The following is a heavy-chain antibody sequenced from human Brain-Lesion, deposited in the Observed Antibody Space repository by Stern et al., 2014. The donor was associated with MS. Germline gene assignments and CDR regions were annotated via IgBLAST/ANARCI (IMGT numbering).Heavy chain of an antibody. CDR2: ISSNQNYI. J-gene: IGHJ4*02. Sequence: EVQLVESGGGLVKPGGSLSLSCAASGFTFSDSSMFWVRQAPGKGLEWVCCISSNQNYINYADSLKGRFTISRENARNSLYLQMNSLRVEDTAVYYCATVSPYTSSWYPFFDNWGQGTRVTVSS. V-gene: IGHV3-21*01. CDR1: GFTFSDSS. CDR3: ATVSPYTSSWYPFFDN. D-gene: IGHD6-13*01.